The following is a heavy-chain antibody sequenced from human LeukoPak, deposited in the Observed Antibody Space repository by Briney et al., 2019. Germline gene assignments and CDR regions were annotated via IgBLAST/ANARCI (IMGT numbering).Heavy chain of an antibody. J-gene: IGHJ4*02. CDR3: ARDPLAYDSQY. CDR1: GFTFSSYS. CDR2: IRSSSSYI. Sequence: GGSLRLSCAASGFTFSSYSMNWVRQAPGKGLEWVSSIRSSSSYIYYADSVKGRFTISRDNAKNSLYLQMNSLRAEDTAVYYCARDPLAYDSQYWGQGTLVTVSS. V-gene: IGHV3-21*01. D-gene: IGHD3-22*01.